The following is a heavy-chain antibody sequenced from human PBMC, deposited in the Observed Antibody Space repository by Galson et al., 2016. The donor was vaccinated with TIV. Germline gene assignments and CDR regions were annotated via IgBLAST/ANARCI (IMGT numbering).Heavy chain of an antibody. CDR3: AKRRNYGGDALES. D-gene: IGHD4-23*01. CDR1: GFTFNNYA. CDR2: ISGSGGIT. J-gene: IGHJ6*02. Sequence: SLRLSCAASGFTFNNYAMHWVRQAPGKGLEWVSGISGSGGITYIAESVKGRFAISRDNSRDTLYLQLNSLRAEDTAVYYCAKRRNYGGDALESWGQGTTVTVSS. V-gene: IGHV3-23*01.